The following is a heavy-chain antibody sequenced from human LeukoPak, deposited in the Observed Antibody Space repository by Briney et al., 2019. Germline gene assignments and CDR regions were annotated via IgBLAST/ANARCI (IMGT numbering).Heavy chain of an antibody. CDR2: ISGSGGST. V-gene: IGHV3-23*01. D-gene: IGHD1-26*01. Sequence: GGSLRLSCAASGFTFSSYAMSWVRQAPGKGLEWVSAISGSGGSTYYADSVKGRFTVSRDNSKNTLYLQMNSLRAEDTAVYYCAKRYSGSSGLYNFDYWGRGTLVTVSS. CDR1: GFTFSSYA. CDR3: AKRYSGSSGLYNFDY. J-gene: IGHJ4*02.